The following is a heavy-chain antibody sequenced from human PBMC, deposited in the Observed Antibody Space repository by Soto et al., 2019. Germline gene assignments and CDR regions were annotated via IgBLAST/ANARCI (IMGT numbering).Heavy chain of an antibody. J-gene: IGHJ6*02. CDR3: ARLPSIAARPSVGMDV. D-gene: IGHD6-6*01. CDR1: GGSISSGDYY. Sequence: TSETLSLTCTVSGGSISSGDYYWSWIRQPPGKGLEWIGYIYYSGSTYYNPSLKSRVTISVDTSKNQFSLKLSSVTAADTAVYYCARLPSIAARPSVGMDVWGQGTTVTVSS. V-gene: IGHV4-30-4*01. CDR2: IYYSGST.